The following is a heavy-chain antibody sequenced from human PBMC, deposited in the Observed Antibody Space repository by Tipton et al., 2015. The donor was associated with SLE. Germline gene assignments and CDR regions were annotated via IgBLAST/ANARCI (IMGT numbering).Heavy chain of an antibody. Sequence: VQLVQSGAEVKKPGESLRISCKGSGYSFTSYWISWVRQMPGKGLEWMGRIDPSDSYTNYSPSFQGHVTISADKSISTAYLQWSSLKASDTAMYYYARQLWLPPYLDYWGQGTLVTVSS. CDR2: IDPSDSYT. D-gene: IGHD5-18*01. J-gene: IGHJ4*02. V-gene: IGHV5-10-1*01. CDR1: GYSFTSYW. CDR3: ARQLWLPPYLDY.